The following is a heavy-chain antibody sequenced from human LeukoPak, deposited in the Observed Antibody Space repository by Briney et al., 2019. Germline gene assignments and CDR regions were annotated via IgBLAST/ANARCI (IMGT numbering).Heavy chain of an antibody. V-gene: IGHV6-1*01. CDR1: GDSVSSNSAA. CDR2: TYYRSKWYN. D-gene: IGHD2-2*01. CDR3: ARDKGYADLYYYYYYMDV. Sequence: SQTLSLTCAISGDSVSSNSAAWNWIRQSPSRGLEWLGRTYYRSKWYNDYAVSVKSRITINPDTSKNQFSLQLNSVTPEDTAVYYCARDKGYADLYYYYYYMDVWGKGTTVTVSS. J-gene: IGHJ6*03.